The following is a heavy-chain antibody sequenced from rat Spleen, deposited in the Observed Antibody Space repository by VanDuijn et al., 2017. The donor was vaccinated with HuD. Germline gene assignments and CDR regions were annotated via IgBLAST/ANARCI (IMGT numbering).Heavy chain of an antibody. J-gene: IGHJ4*01. CDR3: VRHGRGKISYYYVLDA. CDR1: GFIFSDHY. Sequence: EVQLVESGGGLVQPGRSLNLSCAASGFIFSDHYVAWVRQAPMKGLEWVATINYDGSSTFYRDSVRDRFTISRDNAKSTLYLQMDSLKSEDTATYYCVRHGRGKISYYYVLDAWGQGASVTVSS. CDR2: INYDGSST. V-gene: IGHV5-29*01. D-gene: IGHD4-5*01.